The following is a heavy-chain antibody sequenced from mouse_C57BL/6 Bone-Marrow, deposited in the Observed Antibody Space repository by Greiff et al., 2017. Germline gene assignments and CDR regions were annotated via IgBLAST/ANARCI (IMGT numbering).Heavy chain of an antibody. V-gene: IGHV1-47*01. CDR3: SRGGGSSCLYFDV. Sequence: VQLQQSGAELVKPGASVKMSCKASGYTFTTYPIEWMKQNHGKSLEWIGNFHPYNDDTKYNEKFKGKATLTVAKSSSTVYLELSRLTSDDSAVYYCSRGGGSSCLYFDVWGTGTTVTVSS. J-gene: IGHJ1*03. CDR1: GYTFTTYP. CDR2: FHPYNDDT. D-gene: IGHD1-1*01.